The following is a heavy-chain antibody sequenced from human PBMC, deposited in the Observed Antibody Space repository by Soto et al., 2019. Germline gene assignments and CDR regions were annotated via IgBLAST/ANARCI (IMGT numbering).Heavy chain of an antibody. Sequence: QVQLVESGGGVVQPGRSLRLSCAASGFAFGTYAMHWVRQAPGKGLEWVAFVSFDESSRYYADSVKGRFTISRDNSKDMVFLHMNSLRGEDTALYYCAREYGGSAMITSTVSSWGQGTLVTVSS. CDR3: AREYGGSAMITSTVSS. CDR2: VSFDESSR. D-gene: IGHD5-12*01. V-gene: IGHV3-30*01. CDR1: GFAFGTYA. J-gene: IGHJ5*02.